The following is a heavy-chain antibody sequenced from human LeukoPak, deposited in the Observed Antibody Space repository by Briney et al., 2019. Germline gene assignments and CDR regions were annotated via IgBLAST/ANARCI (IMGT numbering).Heavy chain of an antibody. CDR1: GGSISSSTYY. D-gene: IGHD2-2*01. CDR3: ARGLCSSTSCYYYYYYYMDV. V-gene: IGHV4-39*07. J-gene: IGHJ6*03. Sequence: SETLSLTCPVSGGSISSSTYYWGWIRQSPGEGLEWIGSIYYSGSTYYNPSLKSRVTISVDTSKNQFSLKLSSVTAADTAVYYCARGLCSSTSCYYYYYYYMDVWGKGTTVTVSS. CDR2: IYYSGST.